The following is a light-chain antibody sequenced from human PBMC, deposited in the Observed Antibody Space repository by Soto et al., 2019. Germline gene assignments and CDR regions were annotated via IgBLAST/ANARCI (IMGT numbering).Light chain of an antibody. V-gene: IGKV3-20*01. CDR3: QQYGVSQNT. CDR2: AAS. J-gene: IGKJ2*01. CDR1: WAVTSNF. Sequence: ESVLTQSPGTLSLSPGERATLSCRASWAVTSNFLAWYQQKPGQAPRLLIYAASSRATGIPDRFSGSGSGTDFTLTISRLEPEDFAVYYCQQYGVSQNTFGQGTKLETK.